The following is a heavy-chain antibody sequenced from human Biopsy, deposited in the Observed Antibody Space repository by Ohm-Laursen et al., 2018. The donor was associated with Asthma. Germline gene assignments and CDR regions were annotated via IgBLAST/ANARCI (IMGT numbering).Heavy chain of an antibody. Sequence: SLRLSCTASGFTFSSYSMNWVRQAPGKGLEWVSYISSSSSTIYYADSVKGRFTISRDNAKNSLYLQMNSLRDEDTAVYYCARDYGGNSGYYYGMDVWGQGTTVTVFS. CDR2: ISSSSSTI. J-gene: IGHJ6*02. V-gene: IGHV3-48*02. D-gene: IGHD4-23*01. CDR3: ARDYGGNSGYYYGMDV. CDR1: GFTFSSYS.